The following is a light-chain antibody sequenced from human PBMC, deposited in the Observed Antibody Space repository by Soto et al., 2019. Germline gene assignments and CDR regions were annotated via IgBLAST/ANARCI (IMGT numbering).Light chain of an antibody. Sequence: EIVMTQSPANLSVSPGESVSLSCRDSQTISDNLAWYQQKPGLPPRLLIYHTSTRASGVPARFSGSGSGTDFSLTIRSLQSEDFAVYYCQRYDNWPLIFGGGTKVDIK. V-gene: IGKV3-15*01. CDR1: QTISDN. J-gene: IGKJ4*01. CDR2: HTS. CDR3: QRYDNWPLI.